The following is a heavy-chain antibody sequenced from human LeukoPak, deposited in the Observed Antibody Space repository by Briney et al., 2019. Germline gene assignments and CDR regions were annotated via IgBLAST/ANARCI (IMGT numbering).Heavy chain of an antibody. V-gene: IGHV3-66*01. CDR3: ATRGLSGYYYGMDV. CDR1: GFTFSSYA. Sequence: GGSLRLSCAASGFTFSSYAMSWARLAPGKGLEWVSIITSAGSTHYATSVKGRFTISRDNSKNTVYLQMNSLRAEDTAVYYCATRGLSGYYYGMDVWGQGTTVTVSS. J-gene: IGHJ6*02. D-gene: IGHD3/OR15-3a*01. CDR2: ITSAGST.